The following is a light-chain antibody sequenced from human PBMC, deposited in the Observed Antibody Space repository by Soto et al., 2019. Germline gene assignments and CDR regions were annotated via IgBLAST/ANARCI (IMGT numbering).Light chain of an antibody. CDR3: QQYGSSPLYT. Sequence: EVVLTQSPGTLSLSPGERASLSCRASQSVSNNYLAWYQQKPGQSPTLLIFGSTDRATGIPDRFSGSGSGTAFTLTISRLEPEDFAVYYCQQYGSSPLYTFGQGTKLEIK. CDR2: GST. CDR1: QSVSNNY. V-gene: IGKV3-20*01. J-gene: IGKJ2*01.